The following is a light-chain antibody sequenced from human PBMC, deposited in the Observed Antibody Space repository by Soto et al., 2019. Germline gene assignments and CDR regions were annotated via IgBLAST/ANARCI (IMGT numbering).Light chain of an antibody. CDR1: QSVSSN. J-gene: IGKJ3*01. V-gene: IGKV3-15*01. Sequence: EIVMTQSPATLSVSPGERATLSCRASQSVSSNLAWYQQKPGQAPRFLIYGASTRATGIPARCSGSGSGTEFTLTISSLQSEDFAVYYCQQYNNWPPLTFGPGTKVDIK. CDR3: QQYNNWPPLT. CDR2: GAS.